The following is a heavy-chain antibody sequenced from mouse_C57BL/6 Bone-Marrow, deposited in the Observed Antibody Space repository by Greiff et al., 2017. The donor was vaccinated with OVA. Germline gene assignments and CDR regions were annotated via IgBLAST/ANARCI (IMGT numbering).Heavy chain of an antibody. CDR2: INPGSGGT. D-gene: IGHD2-12*01. V-gene: IGHV1-54*01. CDR3: ARYHYSHAWFAY. Sequence: QLQPSGAELVRPGTSVQVSCKASGYAFTNYLIEWVKQRPGQGLEWIGVINPGSGGTNYNEKFKGKATLTADKSSSTAYMQLSSLTSEDSAVYFCARYHYSHAWFAYWGQGTLVTVSA. CDR1: GYAFTNYL. J-gene: IGHJ3*01.